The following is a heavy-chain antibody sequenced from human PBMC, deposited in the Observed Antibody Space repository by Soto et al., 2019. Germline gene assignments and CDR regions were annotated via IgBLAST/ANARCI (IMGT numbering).Heavy chain of an antibody. J-gene: IGHJ3*02. CDR2: IWYDGSNK. CDR3: ARDRTVNTAFDI. CDR1: GFTFSSYG. D-gene: IGHD4-17*01. Sequence: QVQLVESGGGVVQPGRSLRLSCAASGFTFSSYGMHWVRQAPGKGLEWVAVIWYDGSNKYYADSVKGRFTISRDNSKNTLYLQMNSLRAEDTAVYYCARDRTVNTAFDIWGQRTMVTVSS. V-gene: IGHV3-33*01.